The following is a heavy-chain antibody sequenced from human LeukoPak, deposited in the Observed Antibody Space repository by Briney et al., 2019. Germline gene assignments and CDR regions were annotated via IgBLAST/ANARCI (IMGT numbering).Heavy chain of an antibody. CDR3: ARQSYCGGDCFQAFDM. Sequence: ASVEVSCKASGYTFTVYYIYWLRQAPGQGLEWMGRINPNSGDTDYAQKFQGRVTVTRDTFISAAYMELSRLRSDDTAVYYCARQSYCGGDCFQAFDMWGQGTMVTVSS. J-gene: IGHJ3*02. D-gene: IGHD2-21*02. CDR2: INPNSGDT. V-gene: IGHV1-2*06. CDR1: GYTFTVYY.